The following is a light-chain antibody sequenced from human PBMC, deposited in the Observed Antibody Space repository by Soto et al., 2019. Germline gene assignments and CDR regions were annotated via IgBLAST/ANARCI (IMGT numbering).Light chain of an antibody. J-gene: IGLJ2*01. Sequence: QAVVTQPPSVSASPGQSVTIPCTATSSDVGAYNRVSWYQQYPGTPPKLMISEVNNRPSGVPDRFSGSKSGNTASLTISGLQAEDEADYYCSLYTSSSTVAFGGGTQLTVL. CDR3: SLYTSSSTVA. CDR2: EVN. V-gene: IGLV2-18*01. CDR1: SSDVGAYNR.